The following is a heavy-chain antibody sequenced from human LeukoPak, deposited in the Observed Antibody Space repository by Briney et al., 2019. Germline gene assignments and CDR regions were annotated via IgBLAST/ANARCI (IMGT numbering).Heavy chain of an antibody. D-gene: IGHD4-17*01. CDR3: ARHAPSSNDYGDYGGFEY. CDR1: GGSISSGGYY. J-gene: IGHJ4*02. Sequence: SETLSLTCTVAGGSISSGGYYGSWIRRHPGKGLEWIGYIYYSGSTYYNPSLKSRVTISVDTSKNQFSLKLSSVTAADTAVYYCARHAPSSNDYGDYGGFEYWGQGTLVTVSS. V-gene: IGHV4-31*03. CDR2: IYYSGST.